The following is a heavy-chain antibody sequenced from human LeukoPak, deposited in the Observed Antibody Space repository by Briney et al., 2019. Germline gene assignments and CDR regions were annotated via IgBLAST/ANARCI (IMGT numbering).Heavy chain of an antibody. J-gene: IGHJ4*02. CDR3: AKDVVPDSGWDLDY. Sequence: GGSLRLSCAASGFTFSTYYMTWVRQGPGKGLEWVSSIYPSGNRTFYADSVKGRFTISRDNYKNTLYLQMSSLRTEDTAIYYCAKDVVPDSGWDLDYWGQGTLVTVSS. D-gene: IGHD6-19*01. CDR1: GFTFSTYY. CDR2: IYPSGNRT. V-gene: IGHV3-23*01.